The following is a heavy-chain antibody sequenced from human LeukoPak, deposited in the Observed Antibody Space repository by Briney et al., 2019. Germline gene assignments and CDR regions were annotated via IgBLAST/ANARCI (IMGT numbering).Heavy chain of an antibody. V-gene: IGHV3-30*04. CDR3: ARDEGYSGIFDY. D-gene: IGHD5-12*01. CDR1: GFTFSSYA. J-gene: IGHJ4*02. CDR2: ISYDGSNK. Sequence: GGSLRLSCAASGFTFSSYAMHWVCQAPGKGLEWVAVISYDGSNKYYADSVKGRFTISRDNSKNTLYLQMNSLRAEDTAVYYCARDEGYSGIFDYWGQGTLVTVSS.